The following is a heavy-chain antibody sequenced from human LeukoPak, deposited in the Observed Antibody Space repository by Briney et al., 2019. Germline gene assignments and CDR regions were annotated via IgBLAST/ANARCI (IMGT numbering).Heavy chain of an antibody. CDR2: INTDGSSA. D-gene: IGHD6-13*01. Sequence: PGGSLRLSCAASGFTFTTYWMHWVRQAPGKGLVWVSRINTDGSSASYADSVKGRFTISRDNAKNTLFLQMNSLRAEDTAVYFCARGTIAASGKGWFDPWGQGTLVTVSS. J-gene: IGHJ5*02. V-gene: IGHV3-74*01. CDR1: GFTFTTYW. CDR3: ARGTIAASGKGWFDP.